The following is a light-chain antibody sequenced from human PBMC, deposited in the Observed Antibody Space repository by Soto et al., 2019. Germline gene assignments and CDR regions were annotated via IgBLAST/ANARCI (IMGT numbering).Light chain of an antibody. CDR3: GTWDSSLSAEV. CDR2: DNN. CDR1: SSNIGNNY. V-gene: IGLV1-51*01. Sequence: QSVLTQPPSVSAAPGQKVTISCSGSSSNIGNNYVSWYQQFPGTAPKLLIYDNNKRPSGIPDRFSGSKSDTSATLGITGLQTGDEADYYCGTWDSSLSAEVFGGGTKLTVL. J-gene: IGLJ2*01.